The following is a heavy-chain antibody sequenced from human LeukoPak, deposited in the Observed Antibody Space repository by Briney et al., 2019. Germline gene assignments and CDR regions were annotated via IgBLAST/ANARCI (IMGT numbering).Heavy chain of an antibody. CDR2: IKQDGSEK. CDR1: GSTSSSYW. D-gene: IGHD1-26*01. CDR3: ARVGSGSYFLDALDI. Sequence: GGPLRLSCAASGSTSSSYWMSWVRQAPGQGLERLANIKQDGSEKYYADSVKGRFSISRDNFKNLLYLQMSGLRAEDTAVYYCARVGSGSYFLDALDIWGQGTMVTVSS. J-gene: IGHJ3*02. V-gene: IGHV3-7*01.